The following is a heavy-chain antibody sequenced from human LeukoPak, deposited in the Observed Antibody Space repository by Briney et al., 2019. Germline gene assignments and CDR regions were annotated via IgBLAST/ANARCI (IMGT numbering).Heavy chain of an antibody. CDR1: GFTFSSYA. D-gene: IGHD3-9*01. CDR2: ISSGSTTT. CDR3: ARARRYYDILTGYYRDYYFDY. V-gene: IGHV3-48*01. J-gene: IGHJ4*02. Sequence: GRSLRLSCAASGFTFSSYAMNWVRQAPGKGLEWVSYISSGSTTTYYADSVKGRFTISRDNSKNTLYLQMNSLRAEDTAVYYCARARRYYDILTGYYRDYYFDYWGQGTLVTVSS.